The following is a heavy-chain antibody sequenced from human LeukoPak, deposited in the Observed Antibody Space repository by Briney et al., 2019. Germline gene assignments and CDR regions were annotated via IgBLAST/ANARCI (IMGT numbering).Heavy chain of an antibody. CDR3: ARVRDYYYMDV. CDR1: GGSIRSGGYY. J-gene: IGHJ6*03. V-gene: IGHV4-61*08. Sequence: PSETLSLTCTVSGGSIRSGGYYWNWIRQPPGKGLEWIGYIYYSYSGSTTYNPSLKSRVLISVDTSKNQFSLKLSSVTAADTAVYYCARVRDYYYMDVWGEGTTVTVSS. CDR2: IYYSYSGST.